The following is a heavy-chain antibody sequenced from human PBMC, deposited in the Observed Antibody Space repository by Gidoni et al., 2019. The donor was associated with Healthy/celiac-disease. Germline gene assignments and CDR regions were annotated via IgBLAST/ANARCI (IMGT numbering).Heavy chain of an antibody. V-gene: IGHV4-61*02. J-gene: IGHJ4*02. CDR3: ARVPYSSSWTYYFDY. CDR2: IYTSGST. D-gene: IGHD6-13*01. CDR1: GGSTSRGSYY. Sequence: QVQLQESGPGLVKPSHTLSLTCTVPGGSTSRGSYYWSWIRQPAGKGLAWIGRIYTSGSTNYNPSLKSRVTISVDTSKNQFSLKLSSVTAADTDVYYCARVPYSSSWTYYFDYWGQGTLVTVSS.